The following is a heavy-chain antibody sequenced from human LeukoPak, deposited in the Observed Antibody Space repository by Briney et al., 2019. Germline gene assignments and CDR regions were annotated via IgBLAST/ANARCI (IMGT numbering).Heavy chain of an antibody. Sequence: GASLRLSCAASGFTFSSYAMSWVRQPPGKGLEWVSAISGSGGSTYYADSVKGRFTISRDNSKNTLYLQMNSLRAEDTAVYYCAKIRYSSGWFSFDYWGQGTLVTVSS. D-gene: IGHD6-19*01. CDR2: ISGSGGST. CDR1: GFTFSSYA. CDR3: AKIRYSSGWFSFDY. V-gene: IGHV3-23*01. J-gene: IGHJ4*02.